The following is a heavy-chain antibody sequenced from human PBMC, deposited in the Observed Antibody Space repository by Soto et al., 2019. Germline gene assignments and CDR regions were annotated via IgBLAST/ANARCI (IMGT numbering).Heavy chain of an antibody. J-gene: IGHJ4*02. V-gene: IGHV3-30*04. CDR1: XFTFSSYA. D-gene: IGHD1-1*01. CDR2: IAYDGRNK. Sequence: QVQLVESGGGVVQXGRSLRLSCXXXXFTFSSYAMHWVRQAPGKGLEWVAVIAYDGRNKYYADSVKGRFTISRDNSKNTLYLQMNSLRIEDTAVYYCARELERVFDYWGQGTLVTVSS. CDR3: ARELERVFDY.